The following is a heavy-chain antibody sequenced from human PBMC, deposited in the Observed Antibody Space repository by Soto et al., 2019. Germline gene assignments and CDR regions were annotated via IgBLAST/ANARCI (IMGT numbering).Heavy chain of an antibody. CDR3: ARSPGYSASWGYFYSGMKI. Sequence: QVQLVQSGAELKKPGASVKVSCKASGYTFTNYGISWVRQAPGQGLEWMGWINTYHGNTKYAQKLQGRVTMTKDTSPSTAYMELTSLRSDDTAVYYCARSPGYSASWGYFYSGMKIWGQGTTVIVSS. CDR2: INTYHGNT. V-gene: IGHV1-18*01. CDR1: GYTFTNYG. J-gene: IGHJ6*02. D-gene: IGHD6-13*01.